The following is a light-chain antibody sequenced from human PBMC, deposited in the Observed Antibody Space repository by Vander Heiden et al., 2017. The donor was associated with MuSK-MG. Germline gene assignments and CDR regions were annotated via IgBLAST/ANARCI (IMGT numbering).Light chain of an antibody. J-gene: IGLJ2*01. CDR1: SSDVGGYNY. CDR2: DVS. V-gene: IGLV2-14*01. Sequence: QSALTPPASVSGSPSPSLTISCTGTSSDVGGYNYVSWYQQHPGKAPKLMFYDVSNRPSGVASRFSGSKSGNTASLTISGRQDEDEADYYCSSYTSSSTVVFGGGTKLTVL. CDR3: SSYTSSSTVV.